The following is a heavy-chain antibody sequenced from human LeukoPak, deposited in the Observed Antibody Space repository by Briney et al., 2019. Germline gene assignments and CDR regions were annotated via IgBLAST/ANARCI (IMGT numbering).Heavy chain of an antibody. CDR3: ARGNYGDLGRGYYGMDV. J-gene: IGHJ6*02. Sequence: ASVKVSCKASGGTFSSYAISWVRQAPGQGLEWRGRIIPILGIANYEQKFQGRVTITADKSTSTAYMELSSLRSEDTAVYYCARGNYGDLGRGYYGMDVWGQGTTVTVSS. CDR1: GGTFSSYA. V-gene: IGHV1-69*04. D-gene: IGHD4-17*01. CDR2: IIPILGIA.